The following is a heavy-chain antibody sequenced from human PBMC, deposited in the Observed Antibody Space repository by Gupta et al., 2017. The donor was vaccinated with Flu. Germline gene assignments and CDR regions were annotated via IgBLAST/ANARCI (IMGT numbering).Heavy chain of an antibody. V-gene: IGHV3-74*01. D-gene: IGHD1-1*01. CDR3: ATECLSVNCYTLEH. CDR1: GPTFSNYW. CDR2: INDDGSST. Sequence: EVQLVESGGGLIQPGGSLRLSCAASGPTFSNYWMHWVRQDPGKGLVWVARINDDGSSTRYADSVKGRFTISRDNARNTLYLQMSSLGAEDTAVYYCATECLSVNCYTLEHWGQGTLVTVSS. J-gene: IGHJ4*02.